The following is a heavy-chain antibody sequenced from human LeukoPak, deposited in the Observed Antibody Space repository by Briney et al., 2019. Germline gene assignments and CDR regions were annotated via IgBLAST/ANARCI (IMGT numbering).Heavy chain of an antibody. CDR1: GYTFTGYY. J-gene: IGHJ4*02. CDR3: ARVYCSSTSCYHTLFDY. Sequence: ASVKVSCKASGYTFTGYYMHWVRQAPRQGLEWMGWINPNSGGTNYAQKFQGRVTMTRDTSISTAYMELSRLRSDDTAVYYCARVYCSSTSCYHTLFDYWGQGTLVTVSS. CDR2: INPNSGGT. D-gene: IGHD2-2*01. V-gene: IGHV1-2*02.